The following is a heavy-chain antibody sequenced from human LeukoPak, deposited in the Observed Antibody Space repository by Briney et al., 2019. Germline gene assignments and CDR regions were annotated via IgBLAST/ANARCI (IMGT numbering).Heavy chain of an antibody. CDR2: ISGSGGST. J-gene: IGHJ4*02. D-gene: IGHD3-22*01. CDR1: GFTFSSYA. Sequence: GRSLRLSCAASGFTFSSYAMSWVRQAPGKGLEWVSAISGSGGSTYYADSVKGRFTISRDNSKNTLYLQMNSLRAEDTAVYYCAKDKGFTMIVVVSTGGFDYWGQGTLVTVSS. V-gene: IGHV3-23*01. CDR3: AKDKGFTMIVVVSTGGFDY.